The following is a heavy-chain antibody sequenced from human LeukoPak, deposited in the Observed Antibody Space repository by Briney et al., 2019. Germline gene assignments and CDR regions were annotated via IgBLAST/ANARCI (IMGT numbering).Heavy chain of an antibody. D-gene: IGHD3-22*01. Sequence: SETLSLTCTVSGGSISSYCWSWIRQPPGKGLEWIGYIYYSGSTNYNPSLKSRVTISVDTSKNQFSLKLSSVTAADTAVYYCARDALDYYDSSGYLSWFDPWGQGTLVTVSS. J-gene: IGHJ5*02. CDR3: ARDALDYYDSSGYLSWFDP. V-gene: IGHV4-59*01. CDR1: GGSISSYC. CDR2: IYYSGST.